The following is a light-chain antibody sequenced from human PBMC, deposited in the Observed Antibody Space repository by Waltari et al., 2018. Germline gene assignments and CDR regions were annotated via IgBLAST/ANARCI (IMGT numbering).Light chain of an antibody. J-gene: IGKJ2*01. V-gene: IGKV1-5*03. CDR1: QSVGTW. Sequence: DIQMTQSTSTLSASVGDRVTISCRASQSVGTWLAWYQQKPGKAPKLLIYMASSLDSGVPSRFSGSGSGTDFTLTISSLQPDDFATYSGQQYSSFSTFGQGTKV. CDR2: MAS. CDR3: QQYSSFST.